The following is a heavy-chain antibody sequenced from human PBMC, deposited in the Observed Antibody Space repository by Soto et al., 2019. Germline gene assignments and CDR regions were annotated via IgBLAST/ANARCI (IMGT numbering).Heavy chain of an antibody. CDR1: GFTFSSNW. J-gene: IGHJ5*02. V-gene: IGHV3-7*01. CDR3: ATVPWTAAAS. Sequence: EVQLVESGGGLVQPGGSLRLSCAASGFTFSSNWMNWVRQAPGKGLEWVATIKTDGSEQDYVESVKGRFTISRDNAKNSVHLQMNSLRAEDTAVYYCATVPWTAAASWGQGTLVTFSS. D-gene: IGHD6-13*01. CDR2: IKTDGSEQ.